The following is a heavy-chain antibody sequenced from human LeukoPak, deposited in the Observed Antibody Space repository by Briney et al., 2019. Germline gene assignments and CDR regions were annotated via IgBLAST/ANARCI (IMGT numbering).Heavy chain of an antibody. CDR1: GGTFSSYA. Sequence: GASVKVSCKASGGTFSSYAISWVRQAPGQGLEWMGGIIPISGTTNYAQKFQGRVTITADESTSTAYMELSSLRYEDTAMYYCARGPALHKNWVGGRWFDPWGQGTLVTVSS. V-gene: IGHV1-69*13. J-gene: IGHJ5*02. D-gene: IGHD3-16*01. CDR2: IIPISGTT. CDR3: ARGPALHKNWVGGRWFDP.